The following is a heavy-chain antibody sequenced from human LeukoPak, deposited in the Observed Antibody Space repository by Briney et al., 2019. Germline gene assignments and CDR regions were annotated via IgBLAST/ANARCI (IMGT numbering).Heavy chain of an antibody. CDR1: GYTFTCYQ. J-gene: IGHJ4*02. V-gene: IGHV1-2*06. CDR2: INPNSGGT. Sequence: ASVQVSCKASGYTFTCYQIHWVRQAPGQGLEWMGRINPNSGGTNYALKFRDRVTITRDTSISTAYMELSSLRSDDTAVYYCARYYTSGSCPDYWGQGTLVTVSS. CDR3: ARYYTSGSCPDY. D-gene: IGHD3-10*01.